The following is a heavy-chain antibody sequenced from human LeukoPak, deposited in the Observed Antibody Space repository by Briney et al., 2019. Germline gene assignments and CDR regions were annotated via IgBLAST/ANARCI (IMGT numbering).Heavy chain of an antibody. CDR1: GFAFSVFD. J-gene: IGHJ3*02. V-gene: IGHV3-30-3*01. Sequence: GGSLRLSCTASGFAFSVFDMHWVRQAPGKGLEWVAVTSIDGNIRYYADSVKGRFIISRDSSKNTLYLQMNSLRPDDAAVYYCARDPFHGGPDVCDIWGQGTTVTVSS. CDR3: ARDPFHGGPDVCDI. D-gene: IGHD2-15*01. CDR2: TSIDGNIR.